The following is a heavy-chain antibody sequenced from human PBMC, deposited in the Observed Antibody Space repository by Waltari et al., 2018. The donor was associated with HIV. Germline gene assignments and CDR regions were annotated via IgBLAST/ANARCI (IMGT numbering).Heavy chain of an antibody. CDR1: GFTFSDYA. J-gene: IGHJ4*02. CDR2: ISYNGSNT. D-gene: IGHD3-10*01. CDR3: AREGPNYYASGTSRPPFDY. V-gene: IGHV3-30*01. Sequence: QLQLVESGGGVVQSGRSLTLSCAASGFTFSDYAIHWVSQAPGKGIEWVAVISYNGSNTHYADSVNGRISTFRDNSRNKLCLQMNGLRPDDTGVYYCAREGPNYYASGTSRPPFDYWGQGTLVTVSS.